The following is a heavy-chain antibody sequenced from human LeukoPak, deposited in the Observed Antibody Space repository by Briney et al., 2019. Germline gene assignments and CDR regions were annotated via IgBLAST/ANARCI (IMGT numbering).Heavy chain of an antibody. CDR2: ISSSGSTI. V-gene: IGHV3-11*01. J-gene: IGHJ6*02. CDR1: GFTFSDYY. Sequence: PGGSLRLSCAASGFTFSDYYMSWIRQAPGKGLEWVSYISSSGSTIYYADSVKGRFTISRDNAKNSLYLQMNSLRAEDTAVYYCARDSCSGGSCYFGVYYYGMDVWGRGTMVTVSS. D-gene: IGHD2-15*01. CDR3: ARDSCSGGSCYFGVYYYGMDV.